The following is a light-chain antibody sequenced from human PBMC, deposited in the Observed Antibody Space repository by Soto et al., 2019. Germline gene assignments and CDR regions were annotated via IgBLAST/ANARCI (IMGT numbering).Light chain of an antibody. Sequence: QSVLTQPPSASGTPGQRVTISCSGSTFNIGSNYVFWYQHLPGTAPKLLISRNNQRPSGVPDRLSGSKSGTSASLAISGLRSEDEADYYCAAWDDSLRGVVFGGGTKLTVL. V-gene: IGLV1-47*01. CDR2: RNN. CDR3: AAWDDSLRGVV. J-gene: IGLJ2*01. CDR1: TFNIGSNY.